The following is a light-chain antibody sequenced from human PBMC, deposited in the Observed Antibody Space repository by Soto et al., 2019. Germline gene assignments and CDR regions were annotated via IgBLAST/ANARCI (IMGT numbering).Light chain of an antibody. CDR3: QQYNNWPPT. CDR2: GAS. J-gene: IGKJ1*01. CDR1: QSVSIY. Sequence: EIVLAQSPATLSLSPGERATLSCRASQSVSIYLAWYQQKPGQAPRLLIYGASTRATGIPARFSGSGSGTEFTLTISSLQSEDFAVYYCQQYNNWPPTFGQGTKVDIK. V-gene: IGKV3-15*01.